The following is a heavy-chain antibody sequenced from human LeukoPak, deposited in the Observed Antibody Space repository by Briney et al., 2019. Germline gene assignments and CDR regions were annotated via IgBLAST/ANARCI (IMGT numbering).Heavy chain of an antibody. CDR2: INPNNGGT. Sequence: GASVKVSCKASGYTFTGYYMHWVRQAPGQGLEWMGWINPNNGGTNYAQKFQGRITMTEDTSTDTAYMELSSLRSEDTAVYYCATHSSGYYYVNPLWQHWGQGTLVTVSS. D-gene: IGHD3-22*01. CDR3: ATHSSGYYYVNPLWQH. V-gene: IGHV1-2*02. J-gene: IGHJ1*01. CDR1: GYTFTGYY.